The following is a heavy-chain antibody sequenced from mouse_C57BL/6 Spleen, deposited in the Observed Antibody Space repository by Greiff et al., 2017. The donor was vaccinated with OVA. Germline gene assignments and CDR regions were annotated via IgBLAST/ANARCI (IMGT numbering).Heavy chain of an antibody. D-gene: IGHD5-5*01. J-gene: IGHJ2*01. CDR3: ARLDYQVPYYCDY. CDR2: IYPGSGST. Sequence: QVQLQQPGAELVEPGASVKMSCKASGYTFTSYWITWVKQRPGQGLEWIGDIYPGSGSTNYNEKFKSKATLTVDTSASTAYMQLSSLTSEDSAVYYCARLDYQVPYYCDYWGQGTTLTVSA. CDR1: GYTFTSYW. V-gene: IGHV1-55*01.